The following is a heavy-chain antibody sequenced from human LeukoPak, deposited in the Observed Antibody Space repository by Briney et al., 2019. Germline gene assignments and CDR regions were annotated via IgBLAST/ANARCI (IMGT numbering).Heavy chain of an antibody. CDR1: GFTVSSKY. D-gene: IGHD5-24*01. CDR2: IYSGGST. Sequence: GGSLRLSCAASGFTVSSKYMSWVRQAPGKGLEWVSVIYSGGSTYYADSVKGRFTISRDNSKNTVHLQMNSLSAEDTAVYYCARESSGWLQLFDYWGQGTLVTVSS. J-gene: IGHJ4*02. V-gene: IGHV3-66*01. CDR3: ARESSGWLQLFDY.